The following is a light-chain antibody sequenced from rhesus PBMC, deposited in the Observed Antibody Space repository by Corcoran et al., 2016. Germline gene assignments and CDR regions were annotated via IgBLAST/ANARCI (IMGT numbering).Light chain of an antibody. CDR3: CSYTGSFTFYM. Sequence: QAALNQPRSVSGYPGQSVTISCTGTSSDIGGYNFVSWYQKHPGTAPKLLMYEVTKRPSGVADRLSASKSGNTASLTSSGLQAQDEADYHCCSYTGSFTFYMFGTGTRLTVL. V-gene: IGLV2-32*01. CDR1: SSDIGGYNF. J-gene: IGLJ1*01. CDR2: EVT.